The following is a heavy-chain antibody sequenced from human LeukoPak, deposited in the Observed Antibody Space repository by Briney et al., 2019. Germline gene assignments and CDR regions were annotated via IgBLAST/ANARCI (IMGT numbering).Heavy chain of an antibody. CDR2: MSHSGST. D-gene: IGHD3-10*01. J-gene: IGHJ5*02. Sequence: SETLSLTCAVYGGSFSGYYWSWIRQPPGKGLEWIGEMSHSGSTNYHPSLKSRVPISVDTSKNQFSLKLSSLTIADTAVYDSARRLNVAVLLWFGESLGWFDPWGQGTLVTVSS. V-gene: IGHV4-34*01. CDR3: ARRLNVAVLLWFGESLGWFDP. CDR1: GGSFSGYY.